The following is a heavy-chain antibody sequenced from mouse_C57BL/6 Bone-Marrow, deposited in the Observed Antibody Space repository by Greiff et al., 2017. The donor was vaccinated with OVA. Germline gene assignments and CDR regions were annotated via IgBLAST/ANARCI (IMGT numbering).Heavy chain of an antibody. CDR1: GYTFTTYP. V-gene: IGHV1-47*01. J-gene: IGHJ4*01. D-gene: IGHD2-4*01. CDR2: FHPYNDDT. CDR3: ARGYYDDDGGGYYYAMDY. Sequence: QVQLKESGAELVKPGASVKMSCKASGYTFTTYPIERMKQTHGKSLGGIGNFHPYNDDTKYNEKFKGKATLTVEKSSSTVYLELSRLTSDDSAVYYCARGYYDDDGGGYYYAMDYWGKGTSVTVSS.